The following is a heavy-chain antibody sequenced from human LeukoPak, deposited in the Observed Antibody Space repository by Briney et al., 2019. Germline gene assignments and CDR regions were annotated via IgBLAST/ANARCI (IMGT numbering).Heavy chain of an antibody. CDR1: GGSISSSSYY. J-gene: IGHJ6*03. CDR2: IYYSGST. Sequence: SETLSLTCTVSGGSISSSSYYWGWIRQPPGKGLEWSGYIYYSGSTNYNPSLKSRVTISVDTSKNQFSLKLSSVTAADTAVYYCARAPGGYYYYMDVWGKGTTVTVSS. D-gene: IGHD2-8*02. CDR3: ARAPGGYYYYMDV. V-gene: IGHV4-61*05.